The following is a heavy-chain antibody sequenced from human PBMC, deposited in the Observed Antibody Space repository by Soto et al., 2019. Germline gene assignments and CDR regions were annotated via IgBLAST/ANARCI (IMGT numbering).Heavy chain of an antibody. CDR1: GGSISSYY. D-gene: IGHD3-10*01. CDR2: IYYSGST. V-gene: IGHV4-59*01. Sequence: PSETLSLTCTVSGGSISSYYWSWIRQPPGNGLEWIGYIYYSGSTNYNPSLKSRVTISVDTSKNQFSLKLSSVTAADTAVYYCARQLRGGSGSRYGMDVWGQGTTVTVSS. J-gene: IGHJ6*02. CDR3: ARQLRGGSGSRYGMDV.